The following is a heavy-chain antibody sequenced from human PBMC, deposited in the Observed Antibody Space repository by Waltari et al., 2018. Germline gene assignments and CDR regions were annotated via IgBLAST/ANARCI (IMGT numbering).Heavy chain of an antibody. CDR1: GYTFTHYY. D-gene: IGHD1-26*01. CDR3: ATYWPIVGATTCY. J-gene: IGHJ4*02. Sequence: EVQLVQSGAEVKKPGATVKISCKASGYTFTHYYMYWVQQAPGKGLEWVGRVGPEHGETIEAEKFQGRVTISADTSTDTAYMELRSLRSEDTAVYYCATYWPIVGATTCYWGQGTLVTVSS. CDR2: VGPEHGET. V-gene: IGHV1-69-2*01.